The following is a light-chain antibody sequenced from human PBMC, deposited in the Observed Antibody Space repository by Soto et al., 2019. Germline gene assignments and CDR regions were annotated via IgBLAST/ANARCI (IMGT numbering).Light chain of an antibody. V-gene: IGKV3-20*01. CDR1: QRVSNSW. CDR3: QQYGSPPWT. CDR2: GAS. J-gene: IGKJ1*01. Sequence: EIVLTQSPGTLSLSPGERATLSCRASQRVSNSWIAWYQHKPGQAPRLLIYGASSRAAGIPDRFSGGGSGTDFTLTITRLEPEDSAVFYCQQYGSPPWTFGQATTVEIK.